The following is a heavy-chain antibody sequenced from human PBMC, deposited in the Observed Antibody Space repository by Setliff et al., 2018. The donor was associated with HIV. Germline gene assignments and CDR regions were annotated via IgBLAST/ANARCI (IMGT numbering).Heavy chain of an antibody. CDR2: LASYNDDA. CDR3: ARGQYGDELFDY. V-gene: IGHV1-18*01. CDR1: GYTFTNYG. D-gene: IGHD4-17*01. J-gene: IGHJ4*02. Sequence: ASVKVSCKASGYTFTNYGITWVRQAPGHGLEWMGWLASYNDDANYAQNLQDRVTMTTDKSTSTAYMELRSLRSDDTAVYYCARGQYGDELFDYWGQGTLVTVSS.